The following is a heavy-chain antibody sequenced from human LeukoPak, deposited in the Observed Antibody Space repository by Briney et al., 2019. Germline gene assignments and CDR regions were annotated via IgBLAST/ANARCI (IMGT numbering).Heavy chain of an antibody. CDR2: LYYSGST. CDR1: GGSISSSSYY. CDR3: ARHPRPFAPGPDRDSSSWYGGYFDY. Sequence: SETLSLTCTVSGGSISSSSYYWGWIRQPPGKGLEWIGRLYYSGSTYYTPSLKSRVTISVDTSKNQFCLKLSSVTAADTAVYYCARHPRPFAPGPDRDSSSWYGGYFDYWGQGTLVTVSS. J-gene: IGHJ4*02. V-gene: IGHV4-39*01. D-gene: IGHD6-13*01.